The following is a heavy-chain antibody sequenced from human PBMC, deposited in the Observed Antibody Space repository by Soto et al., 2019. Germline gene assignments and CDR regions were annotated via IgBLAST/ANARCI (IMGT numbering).Heavy chain of an antibody. CDR1: GYTFTSYG. V-gene: IGHV1-18*01. CDR3: ARDPCSGGSCYTAPEYFQH. D-gene: IGHD2-15*01. Sequence: QVQLVQSGAEVKKPGASVKVSCKASGYTFTSYGISWVRQAPGQWLELRGCISAYNCNTNYAQQLQGRVTMSTAPSPSTAYMELRSLRSDDTAVYYCARDPCSGGSCYTAPEYFQHWGQGTLVTVSS. CDR2: ISAYNCNT. J-gene: IGHJ1*01.